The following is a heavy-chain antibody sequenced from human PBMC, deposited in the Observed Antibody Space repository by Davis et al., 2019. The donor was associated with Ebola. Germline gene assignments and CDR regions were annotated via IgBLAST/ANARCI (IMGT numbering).Heavy chain of an antibody. CDR1: GYSFTTYW. J-gene: IGHJ4*02. D-gene: IGHD6-13*01. Sequence: GESLKISCKASGYSFTTYWIGWVRQMPGKGLEWMGIIYPGNSDTRYTPSFQGQVTISADKSISTAYLQWSSLKASDTAMYYCARHEQQLVQGDYWGQGTLVTVSS. V-gene: IGHV5-51*01. CDR2: IYPGNSDT. CDR3: ARHEQQLVQGDY.